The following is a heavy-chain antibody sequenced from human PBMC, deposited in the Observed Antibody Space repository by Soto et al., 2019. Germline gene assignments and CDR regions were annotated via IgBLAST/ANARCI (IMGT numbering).Heavy chain of an antibody. Sequence: ASVKVSCKASGYTFTSYAMHWVRQAPGQRLEWMGWINAGNGNTKYSQKFQGRVTITRDTSASTAYMELSSLRSEDTAVYYCARDGCSSTSCYGPYFDYWGQGTLVTVSS. D-gene: IGHD2-2*01. CDR2: INAGNGNT. CDR1: GYTFTSYA. V-gene: IGHV1-3*01. CDR3: ARDGCSSTSCYGPYFDY. J-gene: IGHJ4*02.